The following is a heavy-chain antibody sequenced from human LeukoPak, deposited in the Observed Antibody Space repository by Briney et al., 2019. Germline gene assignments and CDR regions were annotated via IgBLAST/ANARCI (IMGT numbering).Heavy chain of an antibody. CDR2: IYYSGSS. CDR3: ARVRIYGSGTYYHDY. J-gene: IGHJ4*02. V-gene: IGHV4-30-4*01. Sequence: PSQTLSLTCTVSGGSVSSGDYYWSWIRQPPGKGLEWIAYIYYSGSSYYNPSLKSRVTISVDTSKNQFSLKLSSVTAADTAVYFCARVRIYGSGTYYHDYWGQGTLVTVSS. CDR1: GGSVSSGDYY. D-gene: IGHD3-10*01.